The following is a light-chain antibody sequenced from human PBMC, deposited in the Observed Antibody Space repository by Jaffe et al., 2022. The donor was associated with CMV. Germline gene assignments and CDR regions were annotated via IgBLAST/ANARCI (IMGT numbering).Light chain of an antibody. Sequence: QSALTQPASVSGSPGQSITISCIGTSSDVGRYNYVAWFQQHPGEAPKLIIFDVSSRPSGVSSRFSGSKSGNTASLTISGLQAEDDADYYCSSYTTSSSIVFGGGTKVTVL. CDR1: SSDVGRYNY. V-gene: IGLV2-14*03. CDR2: DVS. CDR3: SSYTTSSSIV. J-gene: IGLJ3*02.